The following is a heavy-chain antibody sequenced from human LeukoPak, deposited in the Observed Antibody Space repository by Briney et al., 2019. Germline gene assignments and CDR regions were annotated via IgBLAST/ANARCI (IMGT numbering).Heavy chain of an antibody. J-gene: IGHJ4*02. D-gene: IGHD1-1*01. V-gene: IGHV4-38-2*02. Sequence: PSETLSLTCTVSGYSISSGYYWGWIRQPPGKGLEWIGSTYHSGSTYYNPSLKSRVTISVDTSRNQFSLKLSSVTAADTAVYYCARRVSLKGTTPFDYWGQGTLVTISS. CDR3: ARRVSLKGTTPFDY. CDR2: TYHSGST. CDR1: GYSISSGYY.